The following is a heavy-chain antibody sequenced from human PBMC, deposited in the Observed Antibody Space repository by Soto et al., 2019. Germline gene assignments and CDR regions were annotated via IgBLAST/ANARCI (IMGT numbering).Heavy chain of an antibody. CDR1: GASVSSSHW. CDR3: ARVRPPPSTRPAAVLYYFDY. CDR2: IYPVGFT. D-gene: IGHD2-2*01. Sequence: QVHLQESGPGLVKPSGTLSLTCGVSGASVSSSHWWTWVRQPPGKGLEWIGEIYPVGFTSYNPSLKSLVIMSMDQSRNQFSLKMSSVTAADTAVYYCARVRPPPSTRPAAVLYYFDYWGQGSLVTVSS. J-gene: IGHJ4*02. V-gene: IGHV4-4*02.